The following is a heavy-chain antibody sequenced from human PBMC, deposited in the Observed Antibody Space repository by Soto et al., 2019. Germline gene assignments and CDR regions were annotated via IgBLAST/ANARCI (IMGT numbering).Heavy chain of an antibody. CDR2: INPSGGTT. J-gene: IGHJ4*02. V-gene: IGHV1-46*01. Sequence: QVQLVQSAAEVKKPGASVKVSCKASGYTFTSYYMHWVRQAPGQGLEWMGIINPSGGTTSYVQKFLGRVTMTRGTSTSTVYMKLSSLRSEDTAVYYCARDGIDGPPSAMVSVYFYYLVQGTLVTVSS. D-gene: IGHD5-18*01. CDR1: GYTFTSYY. CDR3: ARDGIDGPPSAMVSVYFYY.